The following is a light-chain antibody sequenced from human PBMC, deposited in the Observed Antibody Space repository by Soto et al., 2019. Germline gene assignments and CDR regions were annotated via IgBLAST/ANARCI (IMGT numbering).Light chain of an antibody. CDR2: DAS. V-gene: IGKV3D-11*01. CDR3: QQYGYSFWT. J-gene: IGKJ1*01. Sequence: EIVLTQSPATLSLSPGERATLSCRASQGVSSYLAWYQQKPGQAPRLLIYDASNRATGIPARFSGSGSGTDFTLTISSLEPEDSAMYYCQQYGYSFWTFGQGTKVEIK. CDR1: QGVSSY.